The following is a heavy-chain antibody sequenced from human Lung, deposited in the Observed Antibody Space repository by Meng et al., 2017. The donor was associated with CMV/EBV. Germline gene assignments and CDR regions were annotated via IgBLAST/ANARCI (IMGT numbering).Heavy chain of an antibody. Sequence: ESXKISXAASGFTFSTYWMSWVRQAPGKGLEWVANIKQDGSEKYYVDSVKGRFTISRDNAKNSLYLQMNSLRAEDTAVYYCARESPGYSSSWYDDWGQGKXVNGYS. CDR3: ARESPGYSSSWYDD. J-gene: IGHJ4*02. V-gene: IGHV3-7*01. D-gene: IGHD6-13*01. CDR1: GFTFSTYW. CDR2: IKQDGSEK.